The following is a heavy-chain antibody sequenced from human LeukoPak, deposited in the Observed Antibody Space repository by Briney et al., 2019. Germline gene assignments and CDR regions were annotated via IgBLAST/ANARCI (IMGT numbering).Heavy chain of an antibody. V-gene: IGHV3-30*02. CDR3: AKDPPRGFVVVPAAKSTFDY. J-gene: IGHJ4*02. D-gene: IGHD2-2*01. CDR2: IRYDGSNK. CDR1: GFTFSSYG. Sequence: SGGSLRLSCAASGFTFSSYGMHWVRQAPGKGLEWVAFIRYDGSNKYYADSVKGRFTISRDNSKNTLYLQMNSLRAEDTAVYYCAKDPPRGFVVVPAAKSTFDYWSQGTLVTVSS.